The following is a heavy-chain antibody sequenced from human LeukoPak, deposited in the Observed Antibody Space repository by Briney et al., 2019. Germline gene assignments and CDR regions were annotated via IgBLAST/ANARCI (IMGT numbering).Heavy chain of an antibody. D-gene: IGHD1-7*01. V-gene: IGHV1-2*02. J-gene: IGHJ5*02. CDR1: GYTFTGYY. Sequence: GASVKVSFKASGYTFTGYYMHWVRQAPGQGLEWMGWINPNSGGTNYAQKFQGRVTMTRDTSISTAYMELSRLRSDDTAVYYCARELGITGTTGWFDPWGQGTLVTVSS. CDR2: INPNSGGT. CDR3: ARELGITGTTGWFDP.